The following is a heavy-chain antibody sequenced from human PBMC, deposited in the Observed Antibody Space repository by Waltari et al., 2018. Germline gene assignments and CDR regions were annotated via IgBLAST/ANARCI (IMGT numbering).Heavy chain of an antibody. Sequence: QVQLQESGPGLVKPSEPLSLTCSVSGGSIDNYYWSWIRQSPGKGLEWIAYIHYSGSTVYNPSLKSRVTISLDASRKHFSLMVTSVTAADTAVYYCARGNYWSGWPFFDFWGQGTLVTVSS. CDR3: ARGNYWSGWPFFDF. V-gene: IGHV4-59*01. D-gene: IGHD3-3*01. CDR2: IHYSGST. J-gene: IGHJ4*02. CDR1: GGSIDNYY.